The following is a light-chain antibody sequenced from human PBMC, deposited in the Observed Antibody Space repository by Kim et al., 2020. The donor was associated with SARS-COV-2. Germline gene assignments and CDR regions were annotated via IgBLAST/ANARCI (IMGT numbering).Light chain of an antibody. CDR3: QAWDSGTHVV. CDR1: KLGDKY. J-gene: IGLJ2*01. Sequence: SYELTQPPSVSVSPGQTASITCSGDKLGDKYACWYQQKPGQSPVLVIYQDSKRPSGIPERFSGSNSGNTATLTISGTQAMDEADYFCQAWDSGTHVVFGGGTRLTV. CDR2: QDS. V-gene: IGLV3-1*01.